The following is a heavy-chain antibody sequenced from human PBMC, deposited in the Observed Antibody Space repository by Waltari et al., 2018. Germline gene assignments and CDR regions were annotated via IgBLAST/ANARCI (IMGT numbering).Heavy chain of an antibody. V-gene: IGHV3-23*01. CDR1: RVTLNSFA. J-gene: IGHJ5*02. Sequence: EMQLLESGGGGVQPGGSLRLSCVSSRVTLNSFAMNWVRQAPGKGLEWVSGISSGGHTTYYADSVKGRFTSSRDNSKKTLYLQMESLRAEDTGVYYCAQGLSYCSGTSCFNWFDPWGQGTPVTVSS. CDR2: ISSGGHTT. CDR3: AQGLSYCSGTSCFNWFDP. D-gene: IGHD2-2*01.